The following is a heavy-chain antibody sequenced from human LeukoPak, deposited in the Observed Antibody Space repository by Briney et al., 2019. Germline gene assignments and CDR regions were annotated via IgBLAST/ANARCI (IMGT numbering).Heavy chain of an antibody. D-gene: IGHD3-3*01. CDR1: GGSNSSSSYY. V-gene: IGHV4-39*01. Sequence: SETLSLTCTVSGGSNSSSSYYWGWIRQPPGTGLEWIGSIYYSGSTYYNPSLKSRVTISVDTSKNQFSLKLSSVTAADTAVYYCARHFDYSYYGMDVWGQGTTVTVSS. CDR2: IYYSGST. CDR3: ARHFDYSYYGMDV. J-gene: IGHJ6*02.